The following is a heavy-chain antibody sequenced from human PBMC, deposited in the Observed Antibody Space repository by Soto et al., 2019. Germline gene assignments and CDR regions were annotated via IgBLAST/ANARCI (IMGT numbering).Heavy chain of an antibody. V-gene: IGHV3-30-3*01. J-gene: IGHJ4*02. CDR3: EGSKTPDYYDSSGEHKGPDY. D-gene: IGHD3-22*01. CDR1: GFTFSSYA. Sequence: PGGSLRLSCAASGFTFSSYAMHWVRQAPGKGLEWVAVISYDGSNKYYADSVKGRFTISRDNSKNTLYLQMNSLRAEDTAVYYCEGSKTPDYYDSSGEHKGPDYWGKGTLVTVSS. CDR2: ISYDGSNK.